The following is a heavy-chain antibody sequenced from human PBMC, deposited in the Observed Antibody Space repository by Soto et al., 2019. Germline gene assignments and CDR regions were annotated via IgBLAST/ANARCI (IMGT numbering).Heavy chain of an antibody. CDR1: GGSFSSYT. D-gene: IGHD2-21*02. J-gene: IGHJ6*02. Sequence: QAQLVQSGAEVKKPGSSVRLSCSTSGGSFSSYTLNWVRQVPGQGLEWLGRIIPVLTITDYAQKFRGRLTITAGKSSNPAYMELTSLRSDDTAVYYCARRRYCGADCYKNYSFGMDVWGQGTTVTVSS. CDR2: IIPVLTIT. CDR3: ARRRYCGADCYKNYSFGMDV. V-gene: IGHV1-69*02.